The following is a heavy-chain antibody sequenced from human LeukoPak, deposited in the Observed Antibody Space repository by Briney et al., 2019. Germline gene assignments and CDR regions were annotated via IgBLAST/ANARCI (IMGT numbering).Heavy chain of an antibody. D-gene: IGHD1-26*01. CDR3: ARPRDLVGATQGAFDI. J-gene: IGHJ3*02. CDR2: IYYSGST. CDR1: GGSISSYY. Sequence: PSETLSLTCTVSGGSISSYYWSWIRQPPGKGLEWIGYIYYSGSTNYNPSLKSRVTISVDTSKNQFSLKLSSVTAADTAVYYCARPRDLVGATQGAFDIWGQGTMVTVSS. V-gene: IGHV4-59*08.